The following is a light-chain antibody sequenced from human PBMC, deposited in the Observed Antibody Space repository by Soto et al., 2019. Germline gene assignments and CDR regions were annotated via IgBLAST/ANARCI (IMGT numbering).Light chain of an antibody. J-gene: IGKJ1*01. CDR2: AAS. CDR3: LQDYIYPWT. Sequence: AIQMTQSPSSLSASVGDRVTITCRASQGIRDDLAWYQQKPGKAPKLLIYAASSLHSGVPSRFSGSGSGTDFTLTISSLQPEDFATYYCLQDYIYPWTFGQGTKVDIK. V-gene: IGKV1-6*01. CDR1: QGIRDD.